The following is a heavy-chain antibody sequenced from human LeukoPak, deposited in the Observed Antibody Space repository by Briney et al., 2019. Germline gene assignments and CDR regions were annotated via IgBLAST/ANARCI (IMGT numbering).Heavy chain of an antibody. V-gene: IGHV1-2*02. CDR2: IHPKTGVT. CDR3: ARDHKWGPDF. Sequence: GASVKVSCTASGYSFTDHYLHWLRQAPGQGLEWMAWIHPKTGVTNYAERFQGRLSLTRDTSISTLYMELNSLTSDDTALYYCARDHKWGPDFWGQGTLVSVSS. CDR1: GYSFTDHY. D-gene: IGHD7-27*01. J-gene: IGHJ4*02.